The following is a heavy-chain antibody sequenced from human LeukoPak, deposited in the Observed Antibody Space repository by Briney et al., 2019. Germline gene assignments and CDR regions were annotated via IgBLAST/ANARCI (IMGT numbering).Heavy chain of an antibody. V-gene: IGHV3-48*01. J-gene: IGHJ5*02. CDR1: GFTFSSYS. CDR3: ARVFGSWFDP. CDR2: ISSSSGTI. Sequence: GGSLRLSCAASGFTFSSYSMNWVRQAPGKGLEWVSYISSSSGTIYYADSVKGRFTISRDNAKNSLYLQMNSLRAEDTAVYYCARVFGSWFDPWGQGTLVTVSS. D-gene: IGHD3-3*01.